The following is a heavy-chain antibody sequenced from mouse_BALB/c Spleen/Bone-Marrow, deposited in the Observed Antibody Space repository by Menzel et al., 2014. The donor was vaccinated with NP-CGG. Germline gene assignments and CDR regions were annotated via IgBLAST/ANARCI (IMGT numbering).Heavy chain of an antibody. CDR1: GYTFTTYR. J-gene: IGHJ2*01. Sequence: QVQLQQSAADLAKPGASVKMSCKASGYTFTTYRMHWVKQKPPKGLEWIGYINPSTGYTEYNQKFKDKVTLTADKSSSTDYMQLISLTFEGSAVYYCARDLDYWGQGTTLTVSS. CDR3: ARDLDY. CDR2: INPSTGYT. V-gene: IGHV1-7*01.